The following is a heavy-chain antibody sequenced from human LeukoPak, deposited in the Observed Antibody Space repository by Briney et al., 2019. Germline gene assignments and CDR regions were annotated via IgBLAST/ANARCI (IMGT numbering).Heavy chain of an antibody. CDR1: GDSISGYY. Sequence: SETLSLTCTVSGDSISGYYWSWIRQPPGKGLEWIGYFFYSGSTTYNPSLNSRVTISLDTSKSQFSLKLSSVTAADTAVYYCARLGLEMATTPHWFDPWGQGTLVTVSS. CDR3: ARLGLEMATTPHWFDP. D-gene: IGHD5-24*01. CDR2: FFYSGST. J-gene: IGHJ5*02. V-gene: IGHV4-59*01.